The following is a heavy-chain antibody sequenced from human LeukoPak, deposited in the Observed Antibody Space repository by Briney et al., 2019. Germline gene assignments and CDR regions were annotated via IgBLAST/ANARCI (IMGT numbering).Heavy chain of an antibody. CDR1: GGSISSSRYY. V-gene: IGHV4-39*01. Sequence: SETLSPTCTVSGGSISSSRYYWGWIRPPPGEGLGWIGSIYYSGSTYYNPSLKSRVTISVDTSKNQFSLKLSSVTAADTAVYYCARQVGSYYYYYMDVWGKGTTVTVSS. CDR3: ARQVGSYYYYYMDV. D-gene: IGHD3-10*01. CDR2: IYYSGST. J-gene: IGHJ6*03.